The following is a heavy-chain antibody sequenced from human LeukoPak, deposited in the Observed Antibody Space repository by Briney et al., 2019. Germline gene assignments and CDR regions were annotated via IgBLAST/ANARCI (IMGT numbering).Heavy chain of an antibody. Sequence: GASVKVSCKASGYTFSSYGISWVRQAPGQGPGWMGWLSGYDGNTNYAQKVQGRVTLTTDTSTSTAYMELRSLRSDDTAFYYCARDSKVAAGSGFDYWGQGTLVTVSS. CDR2: LSGYDGNT. CDR1: GYTFSSYG. V-gene: IGHV1-18*01. D-gene: IGHD6-13*01. J-gene: IGHJ4*02. CDR3: ARDSKVAAGSGFDY.